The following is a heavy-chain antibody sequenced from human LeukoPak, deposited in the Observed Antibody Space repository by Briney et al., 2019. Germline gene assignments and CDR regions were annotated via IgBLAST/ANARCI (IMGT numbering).Heavy chain of an antibody. CDR2: IIPIFGTA. CDR1: GGIFSSYA. V-gene: IGHV1-69*05. J-gene: IGHJ5*02. CDR3: CRNDGNWFDP. D-gene: IGHD1-1*01. Sequence: EASVKVSCKASGGIFSSYAISWVRQAPGQGLEWMGGIIPIFGTANYAQKFQGRVTITTDESTSTAYMELSSLRSEDTAVYYCCRNDGNWFDPWGQGTLVTVSS.